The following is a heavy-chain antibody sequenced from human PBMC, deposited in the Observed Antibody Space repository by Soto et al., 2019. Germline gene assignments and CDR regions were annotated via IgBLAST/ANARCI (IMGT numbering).Heavy chain of an antibody. CDR2: ISSSSSYI. J-gene: IGHJ4*02. D-gene: IGHD6-19*01. CDR1: GFTFSSYT. V-gene: IGHV3-21*01. CDR3: ARDGSGWYGFVDY. Sequence: EVQLVESGGGLVKPGGSLRLSCAASGFTFSSYTMNWVRQAPGKGLEWVSSISSSSSYINYADSVKGRFTISRDNAKNSLFLQMNSLRAVDTAVYYCARDGSGWYGFVDYWGQGTLVTVSS.